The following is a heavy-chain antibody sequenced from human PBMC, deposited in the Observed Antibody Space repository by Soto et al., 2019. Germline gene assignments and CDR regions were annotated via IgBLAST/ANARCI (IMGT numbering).Heavy chain of an antibody. Sequence: GESLKISCKGSGYSFTSYWIGWVRQMPGKGLEWMGIIYPGDSDTRYSPSFQGHVTISADKSISTAYLQWSSLKASDTAMYYCARHERSPLTGTSIYLFDYWGQGTLVTVSS. CDR2: IYPGDSDT. D-gene: IGHD1-7*01. CDR3: ARHERSPLTGTSIYLFDY. V-gene: IGHV5-51*01. J-gene: IGHJ4*02. CDR1: GYSFTSYW.